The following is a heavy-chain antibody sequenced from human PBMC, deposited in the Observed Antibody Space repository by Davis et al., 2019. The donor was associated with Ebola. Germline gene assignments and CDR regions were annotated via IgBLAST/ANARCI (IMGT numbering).Heavy chain of an antibody. CDR2: INHSGST. CDR3: ARGVGPVDY. J-gene: IGHJ4*02. CDR1: GGSFSGYY. Sequence: PSETLTLTCAVYGGSFSGYYWIWIRQPPGKGLEWIGEINHSGSTNYNPSLKSRVTISVDTSKNQFSLKLSSVTAADTAVYYCARGVGPVDYWGQGTLVTVSS. D-gene: IGHD3-16*01. V-gene: IGHV4-34*01.